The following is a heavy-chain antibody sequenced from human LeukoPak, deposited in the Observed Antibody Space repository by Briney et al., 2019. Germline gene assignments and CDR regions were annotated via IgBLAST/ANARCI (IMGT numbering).Heavy chain of an antibody. V-gene: IGHV4-59*08. Sequence: SETLSLTCTVSGGSITSYYWSWIRQPPGKGLEWIGYIYYSGYTNYNPSLNSRVTISVDTSKNQFSLKLSSVTAADTAVYYCARHGASGYSSSWYFFDYWGQGTLVTVSS. D-gene: IGHD6-13*01. J-gene: IGHJ4*02. CDR3: ARHGASGYSSSWYFFDY. CDR1: GGSITSYY. CDR2: IYYSGYT.